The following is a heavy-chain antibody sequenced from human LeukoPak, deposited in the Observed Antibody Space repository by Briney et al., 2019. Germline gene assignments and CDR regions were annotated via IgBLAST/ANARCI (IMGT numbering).Heavy chain of an antibody. D-gene: IGHD2-15*01. J-gene: IGHJ4*02. CDR1: GASISNFY. V-gene: IGHV4-59*01. CDR2: IHNSGST. CDR3: ATHPPRSCTGGRCPDY. Sequence: PSETLSLTCTVSGASISNFYWSWIRQPPGKGLEWIGYIHNSGSTNYNPSLKSRVAISLDTSKNQFSLKLTSVTAADTAVYYCATHPPRSCTGGRCPDYWGQGTLVTVSS.